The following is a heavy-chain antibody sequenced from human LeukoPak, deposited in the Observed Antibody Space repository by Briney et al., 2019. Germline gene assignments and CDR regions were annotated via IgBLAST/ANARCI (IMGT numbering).Heavy chain of an antibody. J-gene: IGHJ4*02. D-gene: IGHD6-19*01. V-gene: IGHV3-23*01. CDR1: GFTVSSNS. CDR3: ARDAQPYSSGPGY. CDR2: ISGSGGST. Sequence: GGSLRLSCTVSGFTVSSNSWSWVRQAPGKGLEWVSSISGSGGSTFNADSVRGRFTISRDNSKNTLYLHMNSLRAEDTAVYYCARDAQPYSSGPGYWGQGTLVTVSS.